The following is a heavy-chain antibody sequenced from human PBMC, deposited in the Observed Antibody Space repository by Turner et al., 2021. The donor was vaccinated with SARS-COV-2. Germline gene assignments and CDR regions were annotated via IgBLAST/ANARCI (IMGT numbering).Heavy chain of an antibody. CDR2: ISYDGSNK. J-gene: IGHJ4*02. CDR3: AREMGSGSDY. V-gene: IGHV3-30*04. D-gene: IGHD3-10*01. Sequence: QVQLVESGGGVVQPGRSLRLSCAASGFTFSSYAMHLVRQAPGKGLEWVALISYDGSNKYYADSVKGRFTISRDNSKNTLYLQMNSLRAEDTAVYYCAREMGSGSDYWGQGTLVTVSS. CDR1: GFTFSSYA.